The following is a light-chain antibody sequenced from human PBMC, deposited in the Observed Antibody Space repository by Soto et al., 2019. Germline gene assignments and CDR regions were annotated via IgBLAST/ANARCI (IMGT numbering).Light chain of an antibody. Sequence: DIQMTQSPSTLSASVGDRVTITCRASQSISSWLAWYQQKPGKAPKLLIYKASSLESGGPSRFSGGGSGTEFNLTISRLQPDDFATYYCQQYNSYPWTFGQGTKVEIK. CDR1: QSISSW. J-gene: IGKJ1*01. V-gene: IGKV1-5*03. CDR2: KAS. CDR3: QQYNSYPWT.